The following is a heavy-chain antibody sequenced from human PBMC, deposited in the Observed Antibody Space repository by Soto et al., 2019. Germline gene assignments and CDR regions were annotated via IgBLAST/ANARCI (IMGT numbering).Heavy chain of an antibody. CDR2: ISGSGGST. J-gene: IGHJ5*02. V-gene: IGHV3-23*01. CDR1: GFTFSSYA. D-gene: IGHD2-2*01. CDR3: AKDREYQLLSNWFDP. Sequence: GGSLRLSCAASGFTFSSYAMSWVRQAPGKGLEWVSAISGSGGSTYYADSVKGRFTISRDNSKNTLYLQMNSLRAEDTAVYYCAKDREYQLLSNWFDPWGQGTLVTVSS.